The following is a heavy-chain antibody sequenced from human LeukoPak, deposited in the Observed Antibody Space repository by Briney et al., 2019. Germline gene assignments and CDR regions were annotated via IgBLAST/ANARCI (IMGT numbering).Heavy chain of an antibody. Sequence: PSETLSLTCTVSGYSIGSGYYWGWIRQPPGQGLEWIGSISHSGTTYYNPSLKSRITISQDTSKNQFSLKVNSVTAADTAAYYCTREEGGTTVDYWGQGTLVTVSS. J-gene: IGHJ4*02. V-gene: IGHV4-38-2*02. CDR3: TREEGGTTVDY. D-gene: IGHD1-1*01. CDR1: GYSIGSGYY. CDR2: ISHSGTT.